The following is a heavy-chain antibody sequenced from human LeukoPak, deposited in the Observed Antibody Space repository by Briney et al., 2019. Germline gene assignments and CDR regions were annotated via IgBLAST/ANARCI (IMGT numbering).Heavy chain of an antibody. J-gene: IGHJ5*02. CDR3: ARDTVVAATPWFDP. Sequence: ASVKVSCKASGYTFTGYYMHWVRQAPGQGLEWMGWINPNGGGTNYAQKLQGRVTMTTDTSTSTAYMELRSLRSDDTAVYYCARDTVVAATPWFDPWGQGTLVTVSS. CDR1: GYTFTGYY. D-gene: IGHD2-15*01. V-gene: IGHV1-2*02. CDR2: INPNGGGT.